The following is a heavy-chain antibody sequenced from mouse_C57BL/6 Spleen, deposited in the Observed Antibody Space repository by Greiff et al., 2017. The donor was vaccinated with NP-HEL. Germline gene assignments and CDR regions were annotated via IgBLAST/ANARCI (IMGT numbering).Heavy chain of an antibody. CDR3: ARSSYDPYGGFDY. J-gene: IGHJ2*01. CDR2: IDPANGNT. Sequence: EVQLQQSVAELVRPGASVKLSCTASGFNIKNTYMHWVKQRPEQGLEWIGRIDPANGNTKYAPKFQGKATITADTSSNTAYLQLSSLTSEDAAIFYYARSSYDPYGGFDYWGQGTTLTVSS. CDR1: GFNIKNTY. D-gene: IGHD2-3*01. V-gene: IGHV14-3*01.